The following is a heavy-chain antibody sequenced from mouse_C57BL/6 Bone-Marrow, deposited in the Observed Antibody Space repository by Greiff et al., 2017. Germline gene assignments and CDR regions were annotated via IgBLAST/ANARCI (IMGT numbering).Heavy chain of an antibody. CDR2: IDPSDSYT. CDR1: GYTFTSYW. D-gene: IGHD2-3*01. V-gene: IGHV1-69*01. Sequence: QVQLQQSGAELVMPGASVKLSCKASGYTFTSYWMHWVKQRPGQGLEWIGEIDPSDSYTNYNQKFKGKSTLTVDKSSGTAYMQLSSLTSEDSAVYYCARVGGYYGFAYWGQGTLVTVSA. J-gene: IGHJ3*01. CDR3: ARVGGYYGFAY.